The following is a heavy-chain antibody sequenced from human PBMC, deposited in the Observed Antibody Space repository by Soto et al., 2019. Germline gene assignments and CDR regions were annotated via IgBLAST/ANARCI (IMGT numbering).Heavy chain of an antibody. J-gene: IGHJ4*02. V-gene: IGHV3-23*01. CDR3: AKESLSAVVVVAATHFDY. CDR1: GFTFSSYA. CDR2: ISGSGGST. Sequence: GGSLRLSCAASGFTFSSYAMSWVRQAPGKGLEWVSAISGSGGSTYYADSVKGRFTISRDNSKNTLYLQMNSLRAEDTAVYYCAKESLSAVVVVAATHFDYWGQGTLVTVSS. D-gene: IGHD2-15*01.